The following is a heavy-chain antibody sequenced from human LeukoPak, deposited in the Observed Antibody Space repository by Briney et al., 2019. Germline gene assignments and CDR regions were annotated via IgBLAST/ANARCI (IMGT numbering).Heavy chain of an antibody. Sequence: GGSLRLSCAASGFTSSNYNMNWVRQAPGKGLEWVSSISSSSIYIYYADSVKGRFTISRDNAKNSLYLQMNSLRAEDTAVYYCAGSYSNPLFDYWGQGTLVTVSS. CDR3: AGSYSNPLFDY. J-gene: IGHJ4*02. V-gene: IGHV3-21*01. CDR2: ISSSSIYI. CDR1: GFTSSNYN. D-gene: IGHD4-11*01.